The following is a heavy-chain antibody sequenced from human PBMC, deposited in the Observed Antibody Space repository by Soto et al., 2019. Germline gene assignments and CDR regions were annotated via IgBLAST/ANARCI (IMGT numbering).Heavy chain of an antibody. V-gene: IGHV4-39*01. CDR1: GGSISSGGYY. CDR3: ARQGGRFLEWLLSDNWFDP. J-gene: IGHJ5*02. CDR2: IYYSGST. Sequence: SETLSLTCTVSGGSISSGGYYWSWIRQHPGKGLEWIGYIYYSGSTYYNPSLKSRVTISVDTSKNQFSLKLSSVTAADTAVYYCARQGGRFLEWLLSDNWFDPWGQGTLVTVSS. D-gene: IGHD3-3*01.